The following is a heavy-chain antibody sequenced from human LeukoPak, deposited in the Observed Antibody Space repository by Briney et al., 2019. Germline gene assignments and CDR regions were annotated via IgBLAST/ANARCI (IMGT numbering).Heavy chain of an antibody. V-gene: IGHV3-30*04. Sequence: GGSLRLSCAASGFTFSSYAMHWVRQAPGKGLEWVAVISYDGSNKYYADSVKGRFTISRDNSKNTLYLRMNSLRAEDTAVYYCARARRGYCSSTSCGSPGYWGQGTLVTVSS. J-gene: IGHJ4*02. CDR2: ISYDGSNK. CDR1: GFTFSSYA. CDR3: ARARRGYCSSTSCGSPGY. D-gene: IGHD2-2*01.